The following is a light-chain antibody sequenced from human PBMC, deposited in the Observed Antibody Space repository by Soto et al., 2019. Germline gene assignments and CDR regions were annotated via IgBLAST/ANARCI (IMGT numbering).Light chain of an antibody. J-gene: IGKJ1*01. Sequence: EIVLTQSPATLSLSPGERATLSCRASQSVSSSLGWYQQKPGQPPRLLIYDASKRVTGIPARFSGSGSGTDFTLAISSLEPDDFAVYFCQQRTDGWTFAQGPKLAIK. CDR1: QSVSSS. V-gene: IGKV3-11*01. CDR3: QQRTDGWT. CDR2: DAS.